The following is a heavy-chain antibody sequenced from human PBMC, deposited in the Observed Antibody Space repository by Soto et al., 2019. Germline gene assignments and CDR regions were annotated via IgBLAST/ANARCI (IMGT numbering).Heavy chain of an antibody. CDR3: ARDGGGVGDTRGLDY. Sequence: QVQLVESGGGVVQPGRSLRLSCAASGFTFSNYAMHWVRQTPGKGLEWVAVISYDGRNKYYGDSVRGRFTISRVNSKNTLYVQMNSLRAEDTAVFYCARDGGGVGDTRGLDYWGQGTLVTVSS. J-gene: IGHJ4*02. D-gene: IGHD1-26*01. CDR1: GFTFSNYA. V-gene: IGHV3-30*04. CDR2: ISYDGRNK.